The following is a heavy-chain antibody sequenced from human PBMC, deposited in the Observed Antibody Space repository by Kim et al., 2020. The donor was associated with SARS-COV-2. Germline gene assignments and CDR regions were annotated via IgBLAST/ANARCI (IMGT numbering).Heavy chain of an antibody. CDR3: EASDY. CDR1: GFTFSNYA. J-gene: IGHJ4*02. Sequence: GGSLRLSGAASGFTFSNYAMSWARQAPGKGLEWVSTISDSGVGTNYADSVKGRFTISRDNSKSTLFLQMSSLRAEDTAMYYCEASDYWGQGALVTVSS. CDR2: ISDSGVGT. V-gene: IGHV3-23*01.